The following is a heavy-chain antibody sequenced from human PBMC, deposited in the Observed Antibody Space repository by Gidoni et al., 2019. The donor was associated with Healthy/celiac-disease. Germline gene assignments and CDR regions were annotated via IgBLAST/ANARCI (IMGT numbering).Heavy chain of an antibody. CDR3: AHVKGHYDFWSGYLYYFDY. Sequence: QITLKESGPTLVKPTQTLTLTCTFSGFSPSTSGVGVGWIRQPPGKALEWLAIIYWDDDKRYRPSLKSRLTITKDTSKNQVVLTMTNMDPVDTATYYCAHVKGHYDFWSGYLYYFDYWGQGTLVTVSS. J-gene: IGHJ4*02. D-gene: IGHD3-3*01. CDR2: IYWDDDK. V-gene: IGHV2-5*02. CDR1: GFSPSTSGVG.